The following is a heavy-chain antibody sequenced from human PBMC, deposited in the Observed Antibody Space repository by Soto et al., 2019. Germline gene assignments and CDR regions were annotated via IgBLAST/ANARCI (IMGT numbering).Heavy chain of an antibody. Sequence: QVQLVQSGAEVKKPGASVKVSCKASGYTFTSYDINWVRQATGQGLEWMGWMNPNSGNTGYAQKFQGRVTMTRNTSINTAYMELSSLRCEDTAVYYCARERTGTTSMDVWGQGTTVTVSS. J-gene: IGHJ6*02. D-gene: IGHD1-1*01. CDR2: MNPNSGNT. CDR3: ARERTGTTSMDV. V-gene: IGHV1-8*01. CDR1: GYTFTSYD.